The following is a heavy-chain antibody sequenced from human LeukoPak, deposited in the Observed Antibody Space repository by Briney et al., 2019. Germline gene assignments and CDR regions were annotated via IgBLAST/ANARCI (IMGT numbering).Heavy chain of an antibody. J-gene: IGHJ5*02. Sequence: GESLRISFQGSGYRFTSNWISWVRQMPGNGLEWMGRIDPSDSYTNYSPSFQGHVTISADKSISTAYLQWSSLKASDTAMYYCARQPEGTWFDPWGQGTLVTVSS. CDR3: ARQPEGTWFDP. CDR2: IDPSDSYT. CDR1: GYRFTSNW. D-gene: IGHD1-1*01. V-gene: IGHV5-10-1*01.